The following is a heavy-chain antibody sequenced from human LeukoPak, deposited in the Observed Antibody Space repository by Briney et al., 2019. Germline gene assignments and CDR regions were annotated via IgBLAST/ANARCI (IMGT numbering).Heavy chain of an antibody. CDR1: GFTVSNNY. Sequence: PGGSLRLSCAASGFTVSNNYINWVRQAPGKGLEWVSLIYGSGSADYADSVKGRFTISSDSSKNTLYLQMNSLRAEDTAVYYCARAPNYGDYGGQWGRGTLVTVSS. CDR3: ARAPNYGDYGGQ. D-gene: IGHD4-17*01. V-gene: IGHV3-53*01. CDR2: IYGSGSA. J-gene: IGHJ4*02.